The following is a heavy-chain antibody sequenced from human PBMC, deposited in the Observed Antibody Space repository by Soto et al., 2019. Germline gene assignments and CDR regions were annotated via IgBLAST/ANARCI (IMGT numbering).Heavy chain of an antibody. V-gene: IGHV5-10-1*01. CDR1: GHSFTSCW. CDR3: ASSPRGYCSSTSCREWGNYYGMDV. J-gene: IGHJ6*02. Sequence: PGESLKISCKGSGHSFTSCWISWVRQIPGKGLEWMGRIDPSDSYTNYSPSFQGHVTISADKSISTAYLQWSSLKASDTAMYYCASSPRGYCSSTSCREWGNYYGMDVWGQGTTVTVSS. CDR2: IDPSDSYT. D-gene: IGHD2-2*01.